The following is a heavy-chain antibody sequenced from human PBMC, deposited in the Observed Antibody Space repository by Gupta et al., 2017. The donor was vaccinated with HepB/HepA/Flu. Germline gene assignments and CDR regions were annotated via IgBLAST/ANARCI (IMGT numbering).Heavy chain of an antibody. Sequence: EVQLLESGGGLVQPGGSLRLSCVASVFMFNNYGMNWVRRAPGKGLEWVSSISGVGGRTYYADSVRGRVTISRDNSKNTVYLQMNSLRVEDTAIYYCAKDLWQQLVYFDSWGQGTLVTVSA. CDR2: ISGVGGRT. V-gene: IGHV3-23*01. CDR3: AKDLWQQLVYFDS. J-gene: IGHJ4*02. CDR1: VFMFNNYG. D-gene: IGHD1-1*01.